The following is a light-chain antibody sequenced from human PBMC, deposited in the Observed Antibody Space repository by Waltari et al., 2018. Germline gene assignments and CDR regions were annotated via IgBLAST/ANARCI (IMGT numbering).Light chain of an antibody. CDR2: LGS. CDR3: MQSLQALWT. CDR1: QSLLHRNGKNY. V-gene: IGKV2-28*01. J-gene: IGKJ1*01. Sequence: DIVVTQSPLSLPVTPGEPASISCRSSQSLLHRNGKNYLDWYLQKPGQSPQLLIYLGSNRAPGVPDRFSGSGSGTDFTLRISRVEAEDVGVYYCMQSLQALWTFGPGTKLEI.